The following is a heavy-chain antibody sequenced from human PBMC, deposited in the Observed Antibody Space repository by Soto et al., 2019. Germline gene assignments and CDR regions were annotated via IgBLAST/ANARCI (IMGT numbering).Heavy chain of an antibody. CDR1: GGSISSSSYY. Sequence: QLQLQESGPGLVKPSETLSLTCTVSGGSISSSSYYWGWIRQPPGKGLEWIGSTYYSGSTYYNQSPKRRVTISVATSKNQCPLKLRSVTAAATAVYYCRVWDGDASFYYYYGMDVWGQGPTVTVSS. J-gene: IGHJ6*02. D-gene: IGHD4-17*01. V-gene: IGHV4-39*01. CDR2: TYYSGST. CDR3: RVWDGDASFYYYYGMDV.